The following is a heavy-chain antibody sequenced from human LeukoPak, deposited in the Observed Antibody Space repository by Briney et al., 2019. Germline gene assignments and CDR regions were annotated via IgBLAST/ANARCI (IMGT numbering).Heavy chain of an antibody. CDR1: GFTVRSTY. CDR3: ATGRWLRLFDY. J-gene: IGHJ4*02. Sequence: PGGSLRLSCAASGFTVRSTYMSWVRQAPGKGLEWVSIIYAGGSAYYADSVKGRFTISRDNSKNTLHLQMNSLRVEDTAVYYCATGRWLRLFDYWGQGTLVTVSS. V-gene: IGHV3-66*01. CDR2: IYAGGSA. D-gene: IGHD5-24*01.